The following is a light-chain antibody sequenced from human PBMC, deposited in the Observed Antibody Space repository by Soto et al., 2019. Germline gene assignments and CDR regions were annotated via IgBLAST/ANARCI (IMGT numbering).Light chain of an antibody. Sequence: EIVLTQSPGTLSLSPGERATLSCRASQSVSSSYLAWYQQKPGQAPRLLIYGASSRATGIPDRFSGSGSGIDFTLTISRLDPEDVAVYCCQQYGSSPPFPFGGGTKVEIK. CDR1: QSVSSSY. CDR2: GAS. J-gene: IGKJ4*01. CDR3: QQYGSSPPFP. V-gene: IGKV3-20*01.